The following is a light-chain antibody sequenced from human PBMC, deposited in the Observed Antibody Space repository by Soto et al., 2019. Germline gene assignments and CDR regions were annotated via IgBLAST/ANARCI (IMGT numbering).Light chain of an antibody. V-gene: IGLV2-23*01. Sequence: QSALTQPASVSGSPGQSITISCTGTSSDVGSYNLVSWYQQHPGKAPKLMIDEGSKRPSGVSNRFSGSKSGNTASLTISGLQAEDEADYCCCSYSGSSTVVFGGVTKLTVL. CDR1: SSDVGSYNL. J-gene: IGLJ2*01. CDR3: CSYSGSSTVV. CDR2: EGS.